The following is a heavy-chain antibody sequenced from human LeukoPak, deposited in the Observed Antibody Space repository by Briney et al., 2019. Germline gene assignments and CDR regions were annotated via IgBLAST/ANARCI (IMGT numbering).Heavy chain of an antibody. CDR2: LNTDGSTT. CDR1: GFTFSTYG. V-gene: IGHV3-74*01. J-gene: IGHJ2*01. D-gene: IGHD2-21*01. CDR3: ARDQVLWWKPVGNFDL. Sequence: GGSLRLSCAASGFTFSTYGMHWVRQAPGKGLVWVSRLNTDGSTTDYADSVKGRFSISRDDAKNTLYLQMNSLRVEDTAVYYCARDQVLWWKPVGNFDLWGRGTLVTVSS.